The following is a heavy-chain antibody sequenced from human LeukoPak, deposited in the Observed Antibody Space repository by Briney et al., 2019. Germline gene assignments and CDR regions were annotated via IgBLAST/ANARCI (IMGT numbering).Heavy chain of an antibody. Sequence: SETLPLTCTVSGVSISSSGNYWAWMRQPPGKGLEWIGHMYYSGSPSYNPSLKSRVTMSVDTTKNQFSLKMYSVTAADTAVYYCYVSGYWGQGTLVTVSS. D-gene: IGHD3-10*02. V-gene: IGHV4-30-4*01. CDR2: MYYSGSP. CDR3: YVSGY. CDR1: GVSISSSGNY. J-gene: IGHJ4*02.